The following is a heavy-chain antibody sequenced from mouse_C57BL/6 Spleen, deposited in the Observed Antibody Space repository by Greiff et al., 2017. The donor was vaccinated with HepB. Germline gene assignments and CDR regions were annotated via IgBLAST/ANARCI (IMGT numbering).Heavy chain of an antibody. CDR1: GYTFTSYG. D-gene: IGHD2-3*01. CDR3: ARGYDGYSAWFAC. CDR2: IYPRSGNT. J-gene: IGHJ3*01. V-gene: IGHV1-81*01. Sequence: VQLQQSGAELARPGASVKLSCKASGYTFTSYGISWVKQRTGQGLEWIGEIYPRSGNTYYNEKFKGKATLTADKSSSTAYMELRSLTSEDSAVYFCARGYDGYSAWFACWGQGTLVTVSA.